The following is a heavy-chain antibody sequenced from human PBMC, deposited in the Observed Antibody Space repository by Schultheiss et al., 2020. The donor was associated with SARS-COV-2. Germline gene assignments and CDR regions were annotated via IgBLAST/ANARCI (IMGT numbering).Heavy chain of an antibody. D-gene: IGHD4-23*01. CDR2: IYTSGST. J-gene: IGHJ3*02. V-gene: IGHV4-61*02. CDR3: AGYAQGYGGNPGSDAFDI. CDR1: GASISSGSYY. Sequence: SQTLSLTCTLSGASISSGSYYWSWIRQPAGKGLEWIGRIYTSGSTNYNPSLKSRVTMSVDTSKNQFSLKLSSVTAADTAVYYCAGYAQGYGGNPGSDAFDIWGQGTMVTVSS.